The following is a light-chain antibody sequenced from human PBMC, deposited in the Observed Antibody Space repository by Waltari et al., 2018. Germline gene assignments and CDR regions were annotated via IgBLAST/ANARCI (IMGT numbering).Light chain of an antibody. V-gene: IGLV2-14*03. CDR3: SSFATSITWV. CDR1: SSDVGAYNY. J-gene: IGLJ3*02. CDR2: DVT. Sequence: QSALTQPASVSGSPGQSITISCTGTSSDVGAYNYVSWYQQHPGKAPKLMTYDVTNRPSGVSDRFSGSKSGNTASLTISGLQAEDEADYYCSSFATSITWVFGGGTKLTVL.